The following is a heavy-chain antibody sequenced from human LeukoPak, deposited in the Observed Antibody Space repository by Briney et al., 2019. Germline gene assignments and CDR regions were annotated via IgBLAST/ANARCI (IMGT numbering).Heavy chain of an antibody. Sequence: SETLSLTCTVSGGSISSYYWSWIRQPPGKGLEWVGYIYYSGSTNYNPSLKSRVTISVDTSKNQFSLKLSSVTAADTAVYYCASAYYDSSGYYPAGFDYWGQGTLVTVSS. CDR3: ASAYYDSSGYYPAGFDY. CDR2: IYYSGST. V-gene: IGHV4-59*01. J-gene: IGHJ4*02. CDR1: GGSISSYY. D-gene: IGHD3-22*01.